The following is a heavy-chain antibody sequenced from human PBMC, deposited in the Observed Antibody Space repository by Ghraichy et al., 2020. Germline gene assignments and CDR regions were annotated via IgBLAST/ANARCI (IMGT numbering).Heavy chain of an antibody. Sequence: ETLSLTCTVSGGSISPYYWSWIRQPPGKGLEWIGYLYRSGSTIYNPSLKSRVTISVDTSKNQFSLTLSSVTAADTAVYYCARWGGGNIAIDYWGQGSLVTVSS. CDR2: LYRSGST. V-gene: IGHV4-59*01. CDR3: ARWGGGNIAIDY. CDR1: GGSISPYY. D-gene: IGHD5-18*01. J-gene: IGHJ4*02.